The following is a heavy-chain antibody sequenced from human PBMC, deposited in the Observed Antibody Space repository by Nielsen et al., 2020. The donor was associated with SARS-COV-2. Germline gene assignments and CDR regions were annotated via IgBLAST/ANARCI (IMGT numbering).Heavy chain of an antibody. J-gene: IGHJ2*01. D-gene: IGHD3-10*01. CDR1: GFTFDDYA. CDR2: ISWNSGSK. V-gene: IGHV3-9*01. CDR3: AKDMGPVIWYFDL. Sequence: SLKISCAASGFTFDDYAMHWVRQAPGKGLEWVSGISWNSGSKGYADSVKGRFTISRDNAKKSLYLQMNSLRAEDTALYYCAKDMGPVIWYFDLWGRGTLVTVSS.